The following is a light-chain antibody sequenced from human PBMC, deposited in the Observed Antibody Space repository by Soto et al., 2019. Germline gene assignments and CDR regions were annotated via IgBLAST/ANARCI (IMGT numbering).Light chain of an antibody. Sequence: QLVLTQSPSASASLGASVKLTCTLNSGHSNYAIAWHQQQPDKGPRYLMNLNRDGSHSKGDGIPDRFSGSSSGAEHYLTISSIQSEDEADYYCQTWGTGIVIFGGGPKVTVL. CDR2: LNRDGSH. V-gene: IGLV4-69*01. J-gene: IGLJ2*01. CDR1: SGHSNYA. CDR3: QTWGTGIVI.